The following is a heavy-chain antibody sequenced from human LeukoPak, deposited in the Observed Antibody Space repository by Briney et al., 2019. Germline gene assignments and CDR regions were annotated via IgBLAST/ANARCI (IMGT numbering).Heavy chain of an antibody. CDR1: GFTFRRYW. V-gene: IGHV3-7*03. J-gene: IGHJ4*02. CDR2: INEDGNKK. D-gene: IGHD5-12*01. Sequence: GGSLRLSCIASGFTFRRYWMSWVRQAPGKGLEWVANINEDGNKKYYVDSVKGRFTISRDNAKNSLYLQMNSLRAEDMALYYCAKDRLSGYSGGVIDYWGQGTLVTVSS. CDR3: AKDRLSGYSGGVIDY.